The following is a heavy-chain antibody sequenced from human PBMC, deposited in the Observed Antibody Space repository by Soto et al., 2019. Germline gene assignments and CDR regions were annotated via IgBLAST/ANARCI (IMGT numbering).Heavy chain of an antibody. J-gene: IGHJ6*02. D-gene: IGHD2-8*02. Sequence: EVQLVESGGDLVQPGRSLRLSCAASGFSFGDYATHWVRQAPGKGLEWVSGISWKSASIGYADSVKGRFTISRDNAKKSLYLQMNNLRAEDTALYYCAKSTGGTANGLDVWGQGTAVTVSS. CDR2: ISWKSASI. CDR3: AKSTGGTANGLDV. CDR1: GFSFGDYA. V-gene: IGHV3-9*01.